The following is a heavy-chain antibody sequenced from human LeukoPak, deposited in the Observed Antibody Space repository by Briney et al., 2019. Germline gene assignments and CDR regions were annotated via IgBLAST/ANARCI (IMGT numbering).Heavy chain of an antibody. J-gene: IGHJ4*02. CDR3: ARLFYGDYVNY. CDR2: IYYSGST. D-gene: IGHD4-17*01. V-gene: IGHV4-38-2*02. CDR1: HYSISSNYY. Sequence: NPSETLSLTCTVSHYSISSNYYWGWIRQPPGKGLEWIGSIYYSGSTYYNPSLKSRVTISVDTSKNQFSLKLSSVTAADTAVYYCARLFYGDYVNYWGQGTLVTVSS.